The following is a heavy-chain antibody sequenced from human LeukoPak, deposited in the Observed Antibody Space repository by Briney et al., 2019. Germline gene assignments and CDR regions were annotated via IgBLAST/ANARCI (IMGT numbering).Heavy chain of an antibody. CDR2: IDPEDGKT. D-gene: IGHD3-10*01. CDR1: GYTFTDYH. V-gene: IGHV1-69-2*01. J-gene: IGHJ5*02. CDR3: ARSVGRVGARFDP. Sequence: ASVKVSCKASGYTFTDYHMQWVQQAPGKGLEWMGRIDPEDGKTIYADKFKGRVTLTADTSTDTAYMEVSSLKFGDTAIYYCARSVGRVGARFDPWGQGTLVTVSS.